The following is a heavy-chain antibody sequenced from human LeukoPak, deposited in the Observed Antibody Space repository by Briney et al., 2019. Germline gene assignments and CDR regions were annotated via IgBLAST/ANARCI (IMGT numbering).Heavy chain of an antibody. CDR3: ARLVRPGVIFSGFYFDY. J-gene: IGHJ4*02. D-gene: IGHD3-10*01. V-gene: IGHV4-34*01. CDR1: GGSFSGYY. Sequence: SETLSLTCAVYGGSFSGYYWSWIRQPPGKGLEWIGEIDHSGSTNYNPSLKSRVTISVDTSKNQFSLKLSSVTAADTAVYYCARLVRPGVIFSGFYFDYWGQGTLVTVSS. CDR2: IDHSGST.